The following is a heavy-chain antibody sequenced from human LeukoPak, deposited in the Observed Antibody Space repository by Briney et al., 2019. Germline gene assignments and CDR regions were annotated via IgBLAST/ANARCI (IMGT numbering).Heavy chain of an antibody. CDR1: GFTFSSYG. V-gene: IGHV3-48*04. J-gene: IGHJ4*02. Sequence: PGGSLRLSCGASGFTFSSYGMNWVRQAPGKGLEWVSYISSSSTTVYADSVKGRFTISRDNAKDSLYLQMNSLRAEDTAVYYCARILQGSGSYGAFDYWGQGTLVTVSS. D-gene: IGHD3-10*01. CDR3: ARILQGSGSYGAFDY. CDR2: ISSSSTTV.